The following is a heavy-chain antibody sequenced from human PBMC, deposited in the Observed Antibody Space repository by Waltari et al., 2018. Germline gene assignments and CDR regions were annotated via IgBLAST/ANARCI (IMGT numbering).Heavy chain of an antibody. J-gene: IGHJ3*02. CDR3: AILVPRYSGSHGAFDI. V-gene: IGHV5-51*03. D-gene: IGHD1-26*01. Sequence: EVQLVQSGAEVKKPGESMKISCKGSGYSFTSYWIGWVRKMPGKGLEWMGINYPGDSATRYSPAFPGQCTIAAAKSTRTAYLQLSILKASDTAMYDCAILVPRYSGSHGAFDIWGQGTMVTVSS. CDR2: NYPGDSAT. CDR1: GYSFTSYW.